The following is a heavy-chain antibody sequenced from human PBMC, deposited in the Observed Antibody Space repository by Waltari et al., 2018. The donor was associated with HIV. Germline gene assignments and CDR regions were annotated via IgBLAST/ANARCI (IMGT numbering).Heavy chain of an antibody. Sequence: QVTLKESGPVLVKPTETLTLTCIVSGFSLSNGRMGVSWIRQPPGKALEWLAHIFSKDEKSYSTALKSRLTISKETSKSQVVLTMTNMDPVDTATYYCARIELSYDILTGDYYYYYGMDVWGQGTTVTVSS. D-gene: IGHD3-9*01. CDR1: GFSLSNGRMG. CDR3: ARIELSYDILTGDYYYYYGMDV. V-gene: IGHV2-26*01. J-gene: IGHJ6*02. CDR2: IFSKDEK.